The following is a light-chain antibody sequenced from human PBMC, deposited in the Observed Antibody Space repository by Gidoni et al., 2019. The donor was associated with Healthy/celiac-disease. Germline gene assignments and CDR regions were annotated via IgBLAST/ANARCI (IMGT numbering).Light chain of an antibody. Sequence: DIVMTQSPDSLTVSLGERATINCKSSQSVLYSSNNKNYLAWYQQKPEHPPKLLIYGASPRESGVPDRVSGSGSGSAFALALRCLQAEAVSVYYCHQYYSTPLTFGGGTKVEIK. CDR3: HQYYSTPLT. V-gene: IGKV4-1*01. CDR2: GAS. J-gene: IGKJ4*01. CDR1: QSVLYSSNNKNY.